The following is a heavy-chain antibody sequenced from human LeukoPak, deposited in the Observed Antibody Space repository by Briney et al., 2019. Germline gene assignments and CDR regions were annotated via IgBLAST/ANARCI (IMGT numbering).Heavy chain of an antibody. J-gene: IGHJ6*04. D-gene: IGHD1-1*01. CDR2: ISYDGSNK. V-gene: IGHV3-30*04. Sequence: GRCLRLSCAASVFTFSIYAMHWVREAPGRGREGGAVISYDGSNKYYTDSVKGRFTISRDNSKNTLYLQMNSLRAEDTAVYYCARDAVPVQLALSYGMDVWAKGTTVTVPS. CDR1: VFTFSIYA. CDR3: ARDAVPVQLALSYGMDV.